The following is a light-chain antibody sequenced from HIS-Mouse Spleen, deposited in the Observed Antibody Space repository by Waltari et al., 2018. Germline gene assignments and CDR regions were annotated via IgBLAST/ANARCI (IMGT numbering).Light chain of an antibody. CDR3: YSTDSSGNHRV. CDR1: ALPKKY. V-gene: IGLV3-10*01. Sequence: SYELTQPPSVSVSPGQTARITCSGDALPKKYAYWYQQKSGQVPVLVSYEDSKRPSGVPERFSGSSSETMATLTISGAQVEDEADYYCYSTDSSGNHRVFGGGTKLTVL. J-gene: IGLJ2*01. CDR2: EDS.